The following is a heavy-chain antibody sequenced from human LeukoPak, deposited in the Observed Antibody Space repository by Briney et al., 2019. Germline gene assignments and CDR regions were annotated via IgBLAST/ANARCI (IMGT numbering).Heavy chain of an antibody. CDR2: IYYSGST. J-gene: IGHJ4*02. CDR3: ARLVAGTPYFDY. D-gene: IGHD6-19*01. CDR1: GGSISSSSYY. Sequence: SETLSLTCTVSGGSISSSSYYWGWIRQPPGKGLEWIGSIYYSGSTYYNPSLKSRVTISVDTSKNQFSLKLSSVTAADTAVYYCARLVAGTPYFDYWGQGTLVTVSS. V-gene: IGHV4-39*07.